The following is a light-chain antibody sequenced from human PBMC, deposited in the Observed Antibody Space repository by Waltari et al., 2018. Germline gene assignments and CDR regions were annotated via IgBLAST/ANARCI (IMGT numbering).Light chain of an antibody. Sequence: EIVMTQSPATLSVSPGERATLSCRASQSVSSNLPWYRQKPGQAPRLLMYGAPTRATGIPARFSGSGSGTEFTLTISSLQSEDFAVYYCQQYKNWPPSPWTFGQGTKVEIK. V-gene: IGKV3-15*01. CDR1: QSVSSN. CDR2: GAP. J-gene: IGKJ1*01. CDR3: QQYKNWPPSPWT.